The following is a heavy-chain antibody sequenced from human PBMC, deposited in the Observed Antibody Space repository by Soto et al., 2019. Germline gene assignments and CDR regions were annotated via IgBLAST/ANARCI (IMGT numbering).Heavy chain of an antibody. J-gene: IGHJ4*02. D-gene: IGHD6-13*01. CDR3: AREHSSSWRFDY. CDR2: MNPNSGNT. CDR1: GYTFTSYD. V-gene: IGHV1-8*01. Sequence: ASVKVSCKASGYTFTSYDINWVRQATGQGLEWMRWMNPNSGNTGYAQKFQGRVTMTRNTSISTAYMELSSLRSEDTAVYYCAREHSSSWRFDYWGQGTLVTVSS.